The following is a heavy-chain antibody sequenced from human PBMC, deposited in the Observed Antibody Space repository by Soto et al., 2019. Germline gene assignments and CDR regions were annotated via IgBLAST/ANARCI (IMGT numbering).Heavy chain of an antibody. Sequence: QLQLQESGSGLVTPSQTLSLTCAVSGGSISSGGYSWSWIRQPPGKGLEWIGYIYHSGSTYYNPSLKSRVTISVDMSKNPFSLKLSSVTDADTALDYCARVPDPWGQGTLVTVSS. V-gene: IGHV4-30-2*01. CDR3: ARVPDP. CDR1: GGSISSGGYS. J-gene: IGHJ5*02. CDR2: IYHSGST.